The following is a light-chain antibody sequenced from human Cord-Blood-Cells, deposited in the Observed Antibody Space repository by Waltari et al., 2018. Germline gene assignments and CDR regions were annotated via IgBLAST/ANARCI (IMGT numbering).Light chain of an antibody. CDR1: QSVSSY. CDR2: DAS. J-gene: IGKJ3*01. Sequence: EIVLTQSPATLSVSHGESATLSCRASQSVSSYLAWYQQKPGQAPRLLIYDASNRATGIPARFSGSGSGTDFTLTISSLEPEDFAVYYCQQRSNWPPLFTFGPGTKVDIK. V-gene: IGKV3-11*01. CDR3: QQRSNWPPLFT.